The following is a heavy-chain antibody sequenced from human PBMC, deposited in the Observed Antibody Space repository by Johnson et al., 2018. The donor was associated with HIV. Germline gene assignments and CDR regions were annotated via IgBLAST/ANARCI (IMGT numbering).Heavy chain of an antibody. J-gene: IGHJ3*02. Sequence: QVQLVESGGGVVQPGRSLRLSCAASGFTFSSYAMHWVRQAPGKGLEWVAVISYDGSNKYYADSVKGRFTISRDNSKNTLYLQMNSLRAEDTAVYYCAKVGVGATPSGPGSAFDIWGQGTMVTVSS. CDR3: AKVGVGATPSGPGSAFDI. CDR2: ISYDGSNK. V-gene: IGHV3-30*04. D-gene: IGHD1-26*01. CDR1: GFTFSSYA.